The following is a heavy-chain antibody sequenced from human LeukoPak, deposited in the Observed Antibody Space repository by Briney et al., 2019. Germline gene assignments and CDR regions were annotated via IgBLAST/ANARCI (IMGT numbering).Heavy chain of an antibody. V-gene: IGHV5-51*01. Sequence: PGESLKISCKGSGHSFSTDWIAWVRQRPGKGLEWMGVIYAGDADTRYSPSFQGQVTISADKSLNTAYLQWTNLKASDTAMYYCARFRGELMDGFDFWGQGTLVTVSS. J-gene: IGHJ4*02. D-gene: IGHD1-7*01. CDR3: ARFRGELMDGFDF. CDR1: GHSFSTDW. CDR2: IYAGDADT.